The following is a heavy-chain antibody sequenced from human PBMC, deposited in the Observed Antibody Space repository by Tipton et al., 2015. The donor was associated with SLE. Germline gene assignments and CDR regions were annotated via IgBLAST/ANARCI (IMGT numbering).Heavy chain of an antibody. D-gene: IGHD5-12*01. V-gene: IGHV3-30*04. CDR2: ISYDGSNK. CDR3: AREEVAWGCAFDI. CDR1: GFTFSSYA. J-gene: IGHJ3*02. Sequence: SLRLSCAASGFTFSSYAMHWVRQAPGKGLEWVAVISYDGSNKYYADSVKGRFTISRDNSKNTLYLQMNSLRAEDTAVYYCAREEVAWGCAFDIWGQGTMVTVSS.